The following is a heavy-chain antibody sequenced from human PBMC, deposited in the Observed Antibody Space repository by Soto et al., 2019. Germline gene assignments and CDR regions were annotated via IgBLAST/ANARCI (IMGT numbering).Heavy chain of an antibody. D-gene: IGHD1-26*01. CDR1: GFTFTNYY. CDR3: VKWGGGGSDY. Sequence: EVQLVESGGGLVQPGGSLRLSCAASGFTFTNYYMSWVRQAQGKGLEWVANINEDGSERYYVDSVKGRFTVSRDNAKNSLYLQMNSLRAEDTAIYYCVKWGGGGSDYWGQGSLVTVSS. J-gene: IGHJ4*02. V-gene: IGHV3-7*01. CDR2: INEDGSER.